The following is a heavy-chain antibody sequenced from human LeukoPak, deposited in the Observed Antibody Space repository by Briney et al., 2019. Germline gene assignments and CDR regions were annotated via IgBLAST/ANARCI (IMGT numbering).Heavy chain of an antibody. CDR3: ARGPGDIYCGGDCFDNDNWFDP. Sequence: ASVKVSCKVSGYTLTELSMHWVRQATGQGLEWMGWMNPNSGNTGYAQKFQGRVTMTRNTSISTAYMELSSLRSEDTAVYYCARGPGDIYCGGDCFDNDNWFDPWGQGTLVTVSS. CDR1: GYTLTELS. CDR2: MNPNSGNT. D-gene: IGHD2-21*02. V-gene: IGHV1-8*01. J-gene: IGHJ5*02.